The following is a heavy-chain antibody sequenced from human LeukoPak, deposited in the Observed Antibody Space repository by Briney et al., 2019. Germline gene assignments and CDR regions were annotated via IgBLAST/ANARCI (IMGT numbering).Heavy chain of an antibody. J-gene: IGHJ5*02. Sequence: SETLSLTCTVSGGSISSSSYYWGWIRQPPGKGLEWIGSIYYSGSTYYNPSLKSRVTISVDTSKNQFSLKLSSVTAADTAVYYCARRHQTSIAVADDNWFDPWGQGTLVTVSS. CDR3: ARRHQTSIAVADDNWFDP. CDR2: IYYSGST. CDR1: GGSISSSSYY. D-gene: IGHD6-19*01. V-gene: IGHV4-39*01.